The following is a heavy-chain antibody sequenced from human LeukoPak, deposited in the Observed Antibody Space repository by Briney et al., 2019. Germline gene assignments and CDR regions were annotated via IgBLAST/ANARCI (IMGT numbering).Heavy chain of an antibody. CDR1: GFTFNSFS. V-gene: IGHV3-33*08. D-gene: IGHD4-11*01. J-gene: IGHJ4*02. CDR2: IWYDGSNK. Sequence: PGGSLRLSCATSGFTFNSFSMHWVRQAPGKGLEWVAIIWYDGSNKYYADSVKGRFTISRDNSKNTLYLQMNSLRAEDTAVYYCARSTVTFDYWGQGTLVTASS. CDR3: ARSTVTFDY.